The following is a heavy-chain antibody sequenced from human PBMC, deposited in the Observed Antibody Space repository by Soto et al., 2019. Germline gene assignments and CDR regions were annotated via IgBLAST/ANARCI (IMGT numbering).Heavy chain of an antibody. CDR2: INPNSGGT. Sequence: QAQLVQSGAEVKKPGASVKVSCKASGFTFSAYYIYWVRQAPGQGLEWIGWINPNSGGTNNAQKFQGRVTMTRDTSTSTVYMELSALISDDTAVYFCARSLLDEYSSSWRSAYYGMDVWCQGTTVTVSS. V-gene: IGHV1-2*02. CDR3: ARSLLDEYSSSWRSAYYGMDV. CDR1: GFTFSAYY. J-gene: IGHJ6*02. D-gene: IGHD2-2*01.